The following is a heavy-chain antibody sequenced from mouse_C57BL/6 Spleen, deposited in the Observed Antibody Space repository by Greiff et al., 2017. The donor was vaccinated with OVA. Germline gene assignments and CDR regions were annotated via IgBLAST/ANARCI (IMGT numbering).Heavy chain of an antibody. CDR2: INPRSGCT. CDR3: ARHCKDAMDY. CDR1: GYTFTSYS. Sequence: QVQLQQSGAELARPGASVRMSCKASGYTFTSYSMNWVQQRPGQGLEWIGYINPRSGCTKYNQKFKDKGTLTVAKSSSTAYMQLSSLTAEDSAVYYCARHCKDAMDYWGQGTSVTVSS. J-gene: IGHJ4*01. V-gene: IGHV1-4*01.